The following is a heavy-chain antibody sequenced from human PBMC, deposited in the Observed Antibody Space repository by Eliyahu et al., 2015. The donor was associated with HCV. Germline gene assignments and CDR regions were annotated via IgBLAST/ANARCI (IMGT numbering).Heavy chain of an antibody. CDR3: ARDVSSSWYFVAFDI. Sequence: EVQLVESGGGLVKPGGSLRLSCAASGFTFSSYSMNWVRQAPGKGLEWVSSISSSSSYIYYADSVKGRFTISRDNAKNSLYLQMNTLRAEDTAVYYCARDVSSSWYFVAFDIWGQGTMVTVSS. D-gene: IGHD6-13*01. J-gene: IGHJ3*02. V-gene: IGHV3-21*01. CDR2: ISSSSSYI. CDR1: GFTFSSYS.